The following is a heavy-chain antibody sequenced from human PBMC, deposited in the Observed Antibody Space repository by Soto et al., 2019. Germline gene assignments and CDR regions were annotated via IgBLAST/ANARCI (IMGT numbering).Heavy chain of an antibody. V-gene: IGHV3-74*01. CDR1: GFTFSSSW. Sequence: GGSLRLSCAASGFTFSSSWMHWVRQAPGKGLVWVSRINSDGTSTSYADSVKGRLTISRDNAKNTLYLQMNSLRAEDTAVYYCERSHNYYYYGMDVWGQGTTVTVSS. CDR2: INSDGTST. CDR3: ERSHNYYYYGMDV. J-gene: IGHJ6*02.